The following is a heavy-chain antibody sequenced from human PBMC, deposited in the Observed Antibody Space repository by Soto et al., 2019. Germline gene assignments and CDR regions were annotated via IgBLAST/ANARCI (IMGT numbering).Heavy chain of an antibody. V-gene: IGHV1-46*01. J-gene: IGHJ5*02. CDR2: INPTEGRT. D-gene: IGHD5-12*01. CDR3: ARGREYSFGYNWFDP. CDR1: GYHFTSYH. Sequence: HVQLVQSGDEVRKPGASLKLSCQTSGYHFTSYHMHWGRQAPGQELEWMGVINPTEGRTRYSQRFHDRVTMTRDTSNNTVYIELSSLRSEDKATYYCARGREYSFGYNWFDPWCQGTLVTVSS.